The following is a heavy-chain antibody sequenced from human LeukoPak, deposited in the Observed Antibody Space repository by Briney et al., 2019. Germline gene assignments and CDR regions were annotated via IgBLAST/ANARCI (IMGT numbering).Heavy chain of an antibody. CDR3: ARLRITMIVVVIVNYFDY. J-gene: IGHJ4*02. D-gene: IGHD3-22*01. CDR2: IYYSGST. V-gene: IGHV4-39*01. Sequence: PSETLSLTCTVSGGSISSSSYYWGGIRQPPGKGLEWIGSIYYSGSTYYNPSLKSRVTISVDTSKNQFSLKLSSVTAADTAVYYCARLRITMIVVVIVNYFDYWGQGTLVTVSS. CDR1: GGSISSSSYY.